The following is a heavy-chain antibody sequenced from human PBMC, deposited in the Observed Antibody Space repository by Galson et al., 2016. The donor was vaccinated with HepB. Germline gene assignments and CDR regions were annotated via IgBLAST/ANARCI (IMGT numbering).Heavy chain of an antibody. D-gene: IGHD1-26*01. CDR2: IDPSDSYT. Sequence: QSGAEVKKPGESLKIACKGSGYTFTNYWIAWVRQVPGKGLECTGRIDPSDSYTSYSPSFEGHVTISVDKSISTAYVQWSSLKASDTAMYYCTIQGLGDWGQGTLVTVSS. CDR1: GYTFTNYW. V-gene: IGHV5-10-1*01. CDR3: TIQGLGD. J-gene: IGHJ4*02.